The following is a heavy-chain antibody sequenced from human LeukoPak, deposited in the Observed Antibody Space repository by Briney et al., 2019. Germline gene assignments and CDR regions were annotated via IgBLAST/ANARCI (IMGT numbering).Heavy chain of an antibody. CDR1: GGSFSGYY. Sequence: PSETLSLTCAVYGGSFSGYYWSWIRQPPGKGLEWIGEINHSGSTNYNPSLKSRVTISVDTSKNQFSLKLSSVTAADTAVYYCARESTVTTPDAFDIWGQGTMVTVSS. CDR3: ARESTVTTPDAFDI. CDR2: INHSGST. V-gene: IGHV4-34*01. D-gene: IGHD4-23*01. J-gene: IGHJ3*02.